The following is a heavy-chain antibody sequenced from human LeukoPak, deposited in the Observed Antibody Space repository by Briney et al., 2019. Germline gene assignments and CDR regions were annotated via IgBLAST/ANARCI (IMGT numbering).Heavy chain of an antibody. V-gene: IGHV4-59*01. J-gene: IGHJ4*02. D-gene: IGHD6-19*01. CDR2: IYYSGST. CDR3: AREGSGWYIDY. CDR1: GGSISSYY. Sequence: PSETLSLTCTVSGGSISSYYWSWIRQPPGKGLEWIGYIYYSGSTNYNPSLKSRVTISVDTSKNQFSLKLSSLTAADTAVYYCAREGSGWYIDYWGQGTLVTVSS.